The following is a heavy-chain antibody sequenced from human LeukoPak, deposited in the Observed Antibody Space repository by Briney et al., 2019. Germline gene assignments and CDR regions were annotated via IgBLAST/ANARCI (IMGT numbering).Heavy chain of an antibody. CDR2: IRYDGSNK. Sequence: GGSLRLSCAASGFTFSSYEMNWVRQAPGKGLEWVAFIRYDGSNKYYADSVKGRFTISRDNSKNTLYLQMNSLRAEDTAVYYCAKMNEGVGAPVDFDYWGQGTLVTVSS. V-gene: IGHV3-30*02. CDR1: GFTFSSYE. D-gene: IGHD1-26*01. J-gene: IGHJ4*02. CDR3: AKMNEGVGAPVDFDY.